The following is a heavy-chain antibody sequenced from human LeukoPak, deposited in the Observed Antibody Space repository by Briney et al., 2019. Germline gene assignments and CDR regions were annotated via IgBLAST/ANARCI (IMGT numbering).Heavy chain of an antibody. D-gene: IGHD2-21*01. CDR3: ARQGSDNYFDS. J-gene: IGHJ4*02. CDR2: IYYSGST. Sequence: PSETLSLTCTVSGGSISSSSYYWGWIRQPPGKGLEWIGSIYYSGSTYYNPSLMGRVSMSVQPSKNQFSLKLNSATAADTAVYYCARQGSDNYFDSWGLGILVTVSS. CDR1: GGSISSSSYY. V-gene: IGHV4-39*07.